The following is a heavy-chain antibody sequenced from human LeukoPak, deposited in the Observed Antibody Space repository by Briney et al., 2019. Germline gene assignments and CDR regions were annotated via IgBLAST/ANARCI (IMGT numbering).Heavy chain of an antibody. J-gene: IGHJ2*01. CDR1: GGSISSSSYY. CDR2: IYYSGST. V-gene: IGHV4-39*07. D-gene: IGHD5-18*01. CDR3: ARVLRYSYGYREWYFDL. Sequence: SETLSLTCTVSGGSISSSSYYWGWIRQPPGKGLEWIGSIYYSGSTNYNPSLKSRVTISVDTSKNQFSLKLSSVTAADTAVYYCARVLRYSYGYREWYFDLWGRGTLVTVSS.